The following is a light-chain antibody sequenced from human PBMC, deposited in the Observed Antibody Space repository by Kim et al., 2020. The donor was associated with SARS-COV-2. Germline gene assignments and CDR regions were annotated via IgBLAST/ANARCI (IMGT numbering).Light chain of an antibody. CDR3: QQYGSSPGVT. V-gene: IGKV3-20*01. J-gene: IGKJ1*01. CDR2: GAS. CDR1: QSVSSSY. Sequence: EIVLTQSPGTLSLSPGERATLSCRASQSVSSSYLAWYQQKPGQAPRLLIYGASSRATGIPDRFSGSGSGTDFTLTISRLESEDFAVYYCQQYGSSPGVTFGQGTKVDIK.